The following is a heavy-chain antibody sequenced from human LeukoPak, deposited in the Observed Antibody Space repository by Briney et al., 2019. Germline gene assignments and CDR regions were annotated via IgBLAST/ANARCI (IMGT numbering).Heavy chain of an antibody. V-gene: IGHV3-7*01. D-gene: IGHD2-2*01. CDR3: ARDPKQDIVVVPALGWFDP. CDR2: IKQDGSEK. J-gene: IGHJ5*02. Sequence: PGGSLRLSCAASGFTFSSYWMSWVRQAPGKGLGWVANIKQDGSEKYYVDSVKGRFTISRDNAKNSLYLQMNSLRAEDTAVYYCARDPKQDIVVVPALGWFDPWGQGTLVTVSS. CDR1: GFTFSSYW.